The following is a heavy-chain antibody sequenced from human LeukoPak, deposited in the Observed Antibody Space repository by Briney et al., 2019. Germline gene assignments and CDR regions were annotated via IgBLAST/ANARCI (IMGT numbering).Heavy chain of an antibody. CDR3: AKYAQRAFDYSNSLEF. D-gene: IGHD4-11*01. CDR2: SWSDGTNQ. CDR1: GFTFSDFG. V-gene: IGHV3-33*06. J-gene: IGHJ4*02. Sequence: GGSLRLSCAASGFTFSDFGFHWVRQAPGKGLEWVAVSWSDGTNQYYGDSVKGRFIIYRDDSHNTVYLQMNSLRVAHTAVYYCAKYAQRAFDYSNSLEFWGQGSLVTVSS.